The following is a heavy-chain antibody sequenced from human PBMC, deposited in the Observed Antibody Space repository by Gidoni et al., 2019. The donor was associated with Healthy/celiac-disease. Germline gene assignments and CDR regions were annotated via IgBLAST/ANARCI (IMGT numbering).Heavy chain of an antibody. J-gene: IGHJ4*02. Sequence: QVQLVESGGGVVQPGRSRRLSCAASGFTFSSYGMHWVRQAPGKGLEWVAVISYDGSNKYYADSVKGRFTISRDNSKNTLYLQMNSLRAEDTAVYYCAKDGGKRYYYDSSGYIHWGQGTLVTVSS. CDR3: AKDGGKRYYYDSSGYIH. D-gene: IGHD3-22*01. CDR1: GFTFSSYG. V-gene: IGHV3-30*18. CDR2: ISYDGSNK.